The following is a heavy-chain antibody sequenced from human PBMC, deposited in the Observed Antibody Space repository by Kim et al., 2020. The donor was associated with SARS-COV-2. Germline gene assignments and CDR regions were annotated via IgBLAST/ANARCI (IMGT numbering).Heavy chain of an antibody. CDR2: INSDGSST. Sequence: GGSLRLSCAASGFTFSSYWMHWVRQAPGKGLVWVSHINSDGSSTSYADSVKGRFTISRDNAKNTLYLQMNSLRAEDTAVYYCAREGDGDYEQVIYYYYYYGRDVWGQGTTVTVSS. J-gene: IGHJ6*02. V-gene: IGHV3-74*01. CDR1: GFTFSSYW. D-gene: IGHD4-17*01. CDR3: AREGDGDYEQVIYYYYYYGRDV.